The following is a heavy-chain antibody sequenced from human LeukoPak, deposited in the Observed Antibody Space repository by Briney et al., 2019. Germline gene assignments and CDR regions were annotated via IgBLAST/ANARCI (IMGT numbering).Heavy chain of an antibody. Sequence: GGSLRLSCAASGFTFSSYAMSWVRQAPGKGLEWVSAISGSGGSTYYADSVKGRFTISRDNAKNSLYLQMNSLRAEDTALYYCATSADFLAARYYYGMDVWGQGTTVTVSS. CDR2: ISGSGGST. J-gene: IGHJ6*02. CDR1: GFTFSSYA. D-gene: IGHD6-6*01. CDR3: ATSADFLAARYYYGMDV. V-gene: IGHV3-23*01.